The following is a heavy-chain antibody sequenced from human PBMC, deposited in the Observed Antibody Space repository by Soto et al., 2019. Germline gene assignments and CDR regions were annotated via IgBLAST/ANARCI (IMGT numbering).Heavy chain of an antibody. V-gene: IGHV3-30*18. Sequence: QVQLVESGGGVVQPGRSLRLSCAASGFDFNTYGLHWVRQAPGKGLEWVAAISFDGGSQYYADSVKGRFTVSRDKSNSTLYLQMNSVGAEDTATYFCAQDSRVIAAGRGGWFDPWGPGTLVIVS. D-gene: IGHD6-13*01. J-gene: IGHJ5*02. CDR3: AQDSRVIAAGRGGWFDP. CDR1: GFDFNTYG. CDR2: ISFDGGSQ.